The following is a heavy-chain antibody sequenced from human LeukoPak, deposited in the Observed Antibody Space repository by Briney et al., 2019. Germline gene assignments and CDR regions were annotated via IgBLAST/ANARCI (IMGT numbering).Heavy chain of an antibody. CDR3: ARSPQTGLANWFDP. Sequence: KSSETLSLTCTVSGGSISSYYWSWIRQPAGKGLEWIGRIYTSGSTNYNPSLKSRVTMSVDTSKNQFSLKLSSVTAADTAVYYCARSPQTGLANWFDPWGQGTLVTVSS. D-gene: IGHD3-16*01. CDR1: GGSISSYY. V-gene: IGHV4-4*07. CDR2: IYTSGST. J-gene: IGHJ5*02.